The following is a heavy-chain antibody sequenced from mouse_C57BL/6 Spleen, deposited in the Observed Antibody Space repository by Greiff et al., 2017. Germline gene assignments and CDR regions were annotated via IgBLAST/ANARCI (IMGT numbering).Heavy chain of an antibody. V-gene: IGHV1-85*01. CDR2: SSPRDGST. J-gene: IGHJ2*01. CDR3: ARVSTGKGYFDY. Sequence: VQLQQSGPELVKPGASVKLSCKASGYTFTRYAINWVKQSHGKGLEWIGWSSPRDGSTKYNEKFKGKATLTVDTSSSTAYMELHSLTSEDSAVYVCARVSTGKGYFDYWGQGTTLTVSS. CDR1: GYTFTRYA. D-gene: IGHD4-1*01.